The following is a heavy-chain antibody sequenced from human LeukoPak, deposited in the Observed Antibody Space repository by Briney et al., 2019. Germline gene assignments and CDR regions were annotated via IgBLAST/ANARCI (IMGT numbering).Heavy chain of an antibody. CDR1: GGSISSYY. J-gene: IGHJ4*02. CDR3: ARADTRASAFDY. V-gene: IGHV4-4*07. D-gene: IGHD1-26*01. CDR2: IYTSGST. Sequence: SETLSLTCTVSGGSISSYYWSWLRQPAGKGLEWIGRIYTSGSTNHNPSLKSRVTMSVDTSKNQFSLKLSSVTAADTAVYYCARADTRASAFDYWGQGTLVTVSS.